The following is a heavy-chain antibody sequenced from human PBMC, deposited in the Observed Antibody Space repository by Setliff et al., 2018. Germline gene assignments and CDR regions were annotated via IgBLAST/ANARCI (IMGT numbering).Heavy chain of an antibody. D-gene: IGHD3-22*01. CDR3: AKGYYYGSSGY. V-gene: IGHV3-23*01. Sequence: QPGGSLRLSCAASGFTFYNSAMSWVRQAPGKGLEWISLIGHDDITYYADSVKGRFTVSRDISKNSLYLQMNSLRAEDTAVYYCAKGYYYGSSGYWGQGTLVTVSS. CDR1: GFTFYNSA. CDR2: IGHDDIT. J-gene: IGHJ4*02.